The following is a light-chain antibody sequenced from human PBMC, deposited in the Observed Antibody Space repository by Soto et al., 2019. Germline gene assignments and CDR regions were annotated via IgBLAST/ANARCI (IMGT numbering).Light chain of an antibody. V-gene: IGKV1-5*01. J-gene: IGKJ4*01. CDR1: QSISSW. CDR2: DAS. Sequence: IQMPQSPSTLSASVGDRVTITCRASQSISSWLAWYQQKPGKAPKLLIYDASSLESGVPSRFSGSGSGTEFTLTISSLQPDDFATYYCQQYNSDSQLTFGGGTKVDIK. CDR3: QQYNSDSQLT.